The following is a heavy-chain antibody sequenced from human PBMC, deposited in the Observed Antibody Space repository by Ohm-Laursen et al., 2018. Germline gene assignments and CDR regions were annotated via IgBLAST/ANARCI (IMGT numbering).Heavy chain of an antibody. CDR3: ASTSLVVPAASHYYYYGTDV. Sequence: ASLKISCKGSGYSFTSYWIGWVRQMPGKGLEWMGIIYPGDSDTRYSPYFQGQVTISADKSISTAYLQWSSLKASDTAMYYCASTSLVVPAASHYYYYGTDVWGQGTTVTVSS. J-gene: IGHJ6*02. CDR1: GYSFTSYW. CDR2: IYPGDSDT. D-gene: IGHD2-2*01. V-gene: IGHV5-51*01.